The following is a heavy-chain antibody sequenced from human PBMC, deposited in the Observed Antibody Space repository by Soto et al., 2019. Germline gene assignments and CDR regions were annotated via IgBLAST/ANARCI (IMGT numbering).Heavy chain of an antibody. CDR2: INAGNGNT. D-gene: IGHD2-2*01. J-gene: IGHJ6*02. Sequence: ASVKVSCKASGYTFTSYTMHWVRQAPGQRLEWMGWINAGNGNTKYSQKFQGRVTITRDTSASTAYMELSSLRSEDTAVYYCAREYRYCSSTSCHYYGMDVWGQGTTVTVSS. CDR1: GYTFTSYT. V-gene: IGHV1-3*01. CDR3: AREYRYCSSTSCHYYGMDV.